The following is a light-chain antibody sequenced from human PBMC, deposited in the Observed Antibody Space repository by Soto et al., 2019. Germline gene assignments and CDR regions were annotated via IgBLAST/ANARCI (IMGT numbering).Light chain of an antibody. V-gene: IGKV3-20*01. Sequence: EMVWTQTPVTLSLSPWERATLSCRASQSISSSYLAWYQQKPGQAPRVLIYGASSRATGIPDRFSGSGSGTDFTLTISRLEPEDFAVYYCQQYGSSPWTFGQGTKVDIK. CDR2: GAS. CDR3: QQYGSSPWT. J-gene: IGKJ1*01. CDR1: QSISSSY.